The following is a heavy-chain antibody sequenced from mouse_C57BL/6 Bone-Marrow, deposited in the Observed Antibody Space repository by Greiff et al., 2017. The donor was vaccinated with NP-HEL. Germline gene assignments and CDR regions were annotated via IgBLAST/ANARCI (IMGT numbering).Heavy chain of an antibody. CDR1: GYTFTSYG. J-gene: IGHJ1*03. CDR2: IYPRSGNT. CDR3: ARNWFITTVVVNWYFDV. V-gene: IGHV1-81*01. Sequence: QVQLQQSGAELARPGASVKLSCKASGYTFTSYGISWVKQRTGQGLEWIGEIYPRSGNTYYNEKFKGKATLTADKSSSTAYMELRSLTSEDSAVYFCARNWFITTVVVNWYFDVWGTGTTVTVSS. D-gene: IGHD1-1*01.